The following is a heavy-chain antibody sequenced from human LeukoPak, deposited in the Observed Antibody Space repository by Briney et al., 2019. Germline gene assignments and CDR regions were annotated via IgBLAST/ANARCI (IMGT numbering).Heavy chain of an antibody. Sequence: SETLSLTCTVSGGSVSSGSYYWSWIRQPPGKGLEWTGYIYYSGSTNYNPSLKSRVTISVDTSRTRFSLKVSSVTAADTAVYYCARAYCSRTSCYIDYWGQGALVTVSS. CDR3: ARAYCSRTSCYIDY. V-gene: IGHV4-61*01. J-gene: IGHJ4*02. CDR1: GGSVSSGSYY. CDR2: IYYSGST. D-gene: IGHD2-2*02.